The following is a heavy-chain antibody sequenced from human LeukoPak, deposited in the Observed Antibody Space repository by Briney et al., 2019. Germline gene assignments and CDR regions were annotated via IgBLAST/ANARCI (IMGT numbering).Heavy chain of an antibody. V-gene: IGHV3-53*01. CDR1: GFTVSSNY. J-gene: IGHJ6*02. CDR2: IYSGRST. Sequence: GGSPSISSAASGFTVSSNYMSWVRQDPRKGLGWVSVIYSGRSTYYADSVRGRFTISRDNSKNTLYLQMNSLRAEDTAVYYCARVPGATEDVWGQGTTVTVSS. CDR3: ARVPGATEDV.